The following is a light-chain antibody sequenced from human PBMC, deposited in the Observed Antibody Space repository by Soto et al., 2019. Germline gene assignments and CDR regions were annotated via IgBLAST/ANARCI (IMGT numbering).Light chain of an antibody. CDR2: DAS. CDR1: QSVSGSY. Sequence: EMVLTQSPGTLSLSPGERATLSCRARQSVSGSYLAWYQQKPGQSPRLLIYDASSRATGIPDRFSGIGSGTDFTLTISRLEPEDFAVYYCKQYATRPWTFGQGTKVESK. V-gene: IGKV3-20*01. CDR3: KQYATRPWT. J-gene: IGKJ1*01.